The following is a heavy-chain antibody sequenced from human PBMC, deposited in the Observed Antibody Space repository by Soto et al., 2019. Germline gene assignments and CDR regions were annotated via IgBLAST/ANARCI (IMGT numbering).Heavy chain of an antibody. CDR1: GFTFSNAW. CDR3: TTGVAAAGTLAYYYYYYGMDV. V-gene: IGHV3-15*07. D-gene: IGHD6-13*01. CDR2: IKSKTDGGTT. J-gene: IGHJ6*02. Sequence: LRLSCAASGFTFSNAWMNWVRQAPGKGLEWVGRIKSKTDGGTTDYAAPVKGRFTISRDDSKNTLYLQMNSLKTEDTAVYYCTTGVAAAGTLAYYYYYYGMDVWGQGTTVTVSS.